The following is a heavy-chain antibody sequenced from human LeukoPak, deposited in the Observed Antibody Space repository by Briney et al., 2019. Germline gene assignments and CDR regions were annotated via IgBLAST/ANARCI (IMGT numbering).Heavy chain of an antibody. CDR2: IRYDGSNK. CDR3: AKDGNYYDSSGYGDY. Sequence: GGPLRLSCAASGFTFSSYGMHWVRQAPGKGLEWVAFIRYDGSNKYYADSVKVRFTISRDNSKNTLYLQMNSLRAEDTAVYYCAKDGNYYDSSGYGDYWGQGTLVTVSS. D-gene: IGHD3-22*01. CDR1: GFTFSSYG. V-gene: IGHV3-30*02. J-gene: IGHJ4*02.